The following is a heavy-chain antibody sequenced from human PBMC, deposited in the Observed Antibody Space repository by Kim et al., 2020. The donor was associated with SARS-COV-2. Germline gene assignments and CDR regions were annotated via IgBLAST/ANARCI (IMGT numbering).Heavy chain of an antibody. CDR1: GGSISSYY. V-gene: IGHV4-59*01. D-gene: IGHD1-26*01. Sequence: SETLSLTCTVSGGSISSYYWSWIRQPPGKGLEWIGYIYYSGSTNYNPSLKSRVTISVDTSKNQFSLKLSSVTAADTAVYYCARDSGGGATGNDAFDIWGQGTMVTVSS. CDR2: IYYSGST. J-gene: IGHJ3*02. CDR3: ARDSGGGATGNDAFDI.